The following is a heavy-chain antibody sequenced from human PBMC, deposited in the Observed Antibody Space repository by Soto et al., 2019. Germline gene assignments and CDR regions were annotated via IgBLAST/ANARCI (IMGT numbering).Heavy chain of an antibody. V-gene: IGHV3-23*01. CDR2: ISGSGGNST. J-gene: IGHJ4*02. CDR1: GFTFSTYA. Sequence: EVQLLESGGGLVQPGGSLRLSCAASGFTFSTYAMSWVRQAPGKGLEWVSAISGSGGNSTFYGDSVKGRFTISRDNSKTPLYLQMNSLGVGDTAVYYCAKGGGSCCFDCWGQGTLVTVSS. D-gene: IGHD2-15*01. CDR3: AKGGGSCCFDC.